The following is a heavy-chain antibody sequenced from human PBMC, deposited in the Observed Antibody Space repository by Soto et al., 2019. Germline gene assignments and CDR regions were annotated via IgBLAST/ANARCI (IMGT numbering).Heavy chain of an antibody. V-gene: IGHV4-30-4*01. CDR1: GGSISSGDYY. D-gene: IGHD3-22*01. J-gene: IGHJ4*02. Sequence: PSETLSLTCTVSGGSISSGDYYWSWIRQPPGKGLEWIGYIYYSGSTYYNPSLKSRVTISVDTSKNQFSLKLSSVTAADTAVYYCARALYYYDSSGYFLFDYWGQGTLVTVSS. CDR2: IYYSGST. CDR3: ARALYYYDSSGYFLFDY.